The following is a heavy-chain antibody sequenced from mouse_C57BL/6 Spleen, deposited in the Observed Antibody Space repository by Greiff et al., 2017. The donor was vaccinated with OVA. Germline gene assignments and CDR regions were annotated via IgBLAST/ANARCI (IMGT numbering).Heavy chain of an antibody. CDR1: GFTFSSYA. V-gene: IGHV5-4*01. J-gene: IGHJ1*03. Sequence: EVKVVESGGGLVKPGGSLKLSCAASGFTFSSYAMSWVRQTPEKRLEWVATISDGGSYTYYPDNVKGRFTISRDNAKNNLYLQMSHLKSEDTAMYYCARDQGVAHWYFDVWGTGTTVTVSS. CDR3: ARDQGVAHWYFDV. D-gene: IGHD1-3*01. CDR2: ISDGGSYT.